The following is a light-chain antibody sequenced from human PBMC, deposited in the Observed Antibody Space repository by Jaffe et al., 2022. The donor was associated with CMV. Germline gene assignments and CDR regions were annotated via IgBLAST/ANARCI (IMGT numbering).Light chain of an antibody. CDR1: SSNIGSNY. Sequence: QSVLTQPPSASGTPGQRVTISCSGSSSNIGSNYVYWHQQFPGTAPKLLIYKNNQRPSGVPDRFSGSKSGTSASLAISGLRSEDEADYYCAAWDDSLSGWVFGGGTKLTVL. V-gene: IGLV1-47*01. J-gene: IGLJ3*02. CDR2: KNN. CDR3: AAWDDSLSGWV.